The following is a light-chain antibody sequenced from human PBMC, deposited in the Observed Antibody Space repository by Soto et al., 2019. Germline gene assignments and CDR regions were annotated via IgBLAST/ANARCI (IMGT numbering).Light chain of an antibody. J-gene: IGKJ2*01. CDR1: QSVDSTY. CDR2: ATS. V-gene: IGKV3-20*01. CDR3: HQYDTSPPLYT. Sequence: EIVLTQSPGTLSLSPGERATLSCRASQSVDSTYLAWYQQKPGQAPRLLIFATSSRAAGVPDRFSGSGSGTDFTLTLSRLEPEDVAVYYCHQYDTSPPLYTFGQGTKLDIK.